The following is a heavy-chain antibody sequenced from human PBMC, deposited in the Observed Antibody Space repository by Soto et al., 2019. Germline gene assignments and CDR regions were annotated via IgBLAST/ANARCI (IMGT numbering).Heavy chain of an antibody. V-gene: IGHV3-48*01. CDR2: ISSSSSTI. Sequence: EVQLVESGGXLXQXGGSLRLSCAASGFTFSSYSMNWVRQAPGKGLEWVSYISSSSSTIYYADSVKGRFTISRDNAKNSLYLQMNSLRAEDTAVYYCARHPERIAQIGWFDPWGQGTLVTVSS. J-gene: IGHJ5*02. D-gene: IGHD6-13*01. CDR1: GFTFSSYS. CDR3: ARHPERIAQIGWFDP.